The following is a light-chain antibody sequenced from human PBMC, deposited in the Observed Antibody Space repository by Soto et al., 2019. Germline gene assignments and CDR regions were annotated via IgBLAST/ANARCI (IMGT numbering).Light chain of an antibody. Sequence: QSVLTQPPSASGSPGQSVTISCTGTSSDVGGYNYVSWYQQHPGKAPKLMIYEVSKRPSGVPDRFSGSKSGNTASLTVSGLQAEGEADYCCSSYAGRIPVGFGGGTKLTVL. CDR2: EVS. CDR1: SSDVGGYNY. CDR3: SSYAGRIPVG. V-gene: IGLV2-8*01. J-gene: IGLJ2*01.